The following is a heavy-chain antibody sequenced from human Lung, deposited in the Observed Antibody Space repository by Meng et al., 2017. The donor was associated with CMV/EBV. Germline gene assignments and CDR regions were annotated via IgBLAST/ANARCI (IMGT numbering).Heavy chain of an antibody. Sequence: SCAASRFTVSSNYMTWVRQAPGKGLEWVSTIYSGGSTYYADSVKGRFTISRDNSKNTLYLQMSSLRPEDTAVYFCARVVRHLWANYYFDYWGQGTLVT. V-gene: IGHV3-66*02. CDR1: RFTVSSNY. CDR3: ARVVRHLWANYYFDY. D-gene: IGHD1-1*01. J-gene: IGHJ4*02. CDR2: IYSGGST.